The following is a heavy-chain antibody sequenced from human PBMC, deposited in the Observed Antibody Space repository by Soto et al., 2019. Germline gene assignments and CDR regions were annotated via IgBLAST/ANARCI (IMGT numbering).Heavy chain of an antibody. V-gene: IGHV4-31*03. Sequence: SETLSLTCTVSGGSISSGGYYWSWIRQHPGKGLEWIGYIYYSGTTYYNPSLKSRVTISVDTSKNQFSLKLSSVSAADTALYYCARCSLVVVPAPGFDPWGRGTLVTAPQ. CDR3: ARCSLVVVPAPGFDP. D-gene: IGHD2-2*01. CDR1: GGSISSGGYY. J-gene: IGHJ5*02. CDR2: IYYSGTT.